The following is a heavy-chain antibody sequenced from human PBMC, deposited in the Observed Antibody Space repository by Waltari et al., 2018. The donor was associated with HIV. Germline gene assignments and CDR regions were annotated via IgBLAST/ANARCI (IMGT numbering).Heavy chain of an antibody. D-gene: IGHD2-21*02. CDR2: IKQDGSEK. Sequence: EVQLVESGGGLVQHGGSLRLSWPASGFTFSSYWMSWVRQAPGKGLEWVANIKQDGSEKYYVDSVKGRFTISRDNAKNSLYLQMNSLRAEDTAVYYCARASLGDPQVDPWGQGTLVTVSS. J-gene: IGHJ5*02. CDR1: GFTFSSYW. CDR3: ARASLGDPQVDP. V-gene: IGHV3-7*01.